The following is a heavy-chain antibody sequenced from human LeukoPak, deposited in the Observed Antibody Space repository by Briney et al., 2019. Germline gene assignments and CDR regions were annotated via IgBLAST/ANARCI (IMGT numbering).Heavy chain of an antibody. D-gene: IGHD3-9*01. CDR2: IKHWGST. CDR1: GGSLSGYY. CDR3: AREGVYYDILAAYYRPYYFDF. J-gene: IGHJ4*02. Sequence: KASETLSLTWACFGGSLSGYYWRLVRQPPGEGLGWVGGIKHWGSTNYTPSLKSRLTISVDTSKNQFSLKLSSVTAADTAVYYCAREGVYYDILAAYYRPYYFDFWGQGTLVTVYS. V-gene: IGHV4-34*01.